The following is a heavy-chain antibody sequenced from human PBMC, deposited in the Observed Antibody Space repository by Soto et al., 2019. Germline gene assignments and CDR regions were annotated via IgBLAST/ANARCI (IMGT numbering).Heavy chain of an antibody. CDR3: ATSTWYAFDI. Sequence: PGGSLRLSCAASGFTFSNSIISWVRQAPGQGLEWVSSISGSSDFLYYADSVKGRFTISRDTATNSLYLQMNSLRAEDTAVYYCATSTWYAFDIWGQGTMVTVSS. CDR2: ISGSSDFL. J-gene: IGHJ3*02. V-gene: IGHV3-21*01. CDR1: GFTFSNSI. D-gene: IGHD6-13*01.